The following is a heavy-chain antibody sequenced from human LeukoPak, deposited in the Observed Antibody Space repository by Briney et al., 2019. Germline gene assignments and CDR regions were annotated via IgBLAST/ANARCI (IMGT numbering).Heavy chain of an antibody. CDR2: INPNSGGT. V-gene: IGHV1-2*02. D-gene: IGHD1-26*01. CDR3: ARGTYRYSGSYPTYFDY. Sequence: ASVKVSCKASGYTFTGYYMHWVRQAPGQGLEWMGWINPNSGGTNYAQKFQGRVTMTRDTSITTAYMDLSRLRSDDTAVYYCARGTYRYSGSYPTYFDYWGQGTLVTVSS. CDR1: GYTFTGYY. J-gene: IGHJ4*02.